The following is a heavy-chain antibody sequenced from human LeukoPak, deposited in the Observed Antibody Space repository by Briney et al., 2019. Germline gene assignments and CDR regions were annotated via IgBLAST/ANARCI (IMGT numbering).Heavy chain of an antibody. V-gene: IGHV1-8*01. CDR3: ASFFRIVAGRDAFDI. J-gene: IGHJ3*02. Sequence: ASVKVSCKASGYTFTSYDINWVRQATGQGLEWMGWMNPNSGNTGYAQKFQGRVTMTRNTSISTAYMELSSLRSEDTAVYYCASFFRIVAGRDAFDIWGQGTMVTVSS. CDR1: GYTFTSYD. D-gene: IGHD3-22*01. CDR2: MNPNSGNT.